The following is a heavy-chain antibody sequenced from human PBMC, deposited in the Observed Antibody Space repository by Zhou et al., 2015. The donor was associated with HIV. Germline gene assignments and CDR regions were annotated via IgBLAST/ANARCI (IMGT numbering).Heavy chain of an antibody. CDR3: ARGRIVVVVAATHLDY. J-gene: IGHJ4*02. D-gene: IGHD2-15*01. CDR2: ISAYNGNT. CDR1: GYTFTGYY. V-gene: IGHV1-18*04. Sequence: QVQLVQSGAEVKKPGASVKVSCKASGYTFTGYYMHWVRQAPGQGLEWMGWISAYNGNTNYAQKLQGRVTMTTDTSTSTAYMELRSLRSDDTAVYYXARGRIVVVVAATHLDYVGPGNPGHRLL.